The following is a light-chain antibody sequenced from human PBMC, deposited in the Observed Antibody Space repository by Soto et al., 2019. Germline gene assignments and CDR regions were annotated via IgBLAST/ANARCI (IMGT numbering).Light chain of an antibody. V-gene: IGKV3-20*01. J-gene: IGKJ1*01. CDR2: GAS. Sequence: EIVLTQSPGTLSLSPGERATLSCRASQSVSSSFLAWYQQKPGQAPRLLIYGASNRATGIPDRFSGSGSGTDFTLTISRLEHEDVAVYYCQQYVTSPWAFGQGTKVAIE. CDR1: QSVSSSF. CDR3: QQYVTSPWA.